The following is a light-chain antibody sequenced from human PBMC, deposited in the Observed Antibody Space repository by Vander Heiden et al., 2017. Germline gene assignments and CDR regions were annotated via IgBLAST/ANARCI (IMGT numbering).Light chain of an antibody. CDR1: QSVNIF. Sequence: EIVLTHSPATLSLSPGERATLSCRASQSVNIFLAWYQQKPGQAPRLLIYNASNRATGIPARFSGSGSGTDFTLTISSLDPEDFAVYYCQQRSNWPITFGQGTRLEIK. J-gene: IGKJ5*01. CDR3: QQRSNWPIT. CDR2: NAS. V-gene: IGKV3-11*01.